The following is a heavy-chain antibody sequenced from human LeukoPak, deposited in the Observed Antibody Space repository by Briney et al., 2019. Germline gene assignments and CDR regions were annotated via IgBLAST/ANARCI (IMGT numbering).Heavy chain of an antibody. V-gene: IGHV3-33*01. J-gene: IGHJ4*02. CDR2: IRSDGSSE. Sequence: GGSLRLSCAASGFTFSTYGTHWVRQAPGKGLEWVAVIRSDGSSEYYADSVKGRFIISRDNSKNTLYLQMNSLRDADTAVYYCARDSFHYSHGFVYWGQGTLVVVSS. CDR3: ARDSFHYSHGFVY. CDR1: GFTFSTYG. D-gene: IGHD3-22*01.